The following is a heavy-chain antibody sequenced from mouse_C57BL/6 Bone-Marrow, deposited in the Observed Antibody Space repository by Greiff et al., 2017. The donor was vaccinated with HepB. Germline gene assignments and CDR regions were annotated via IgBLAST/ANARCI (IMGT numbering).Heavy chain of an antibody. CDR1: GYSITSGYY. J-gene: IGHJ2*01. CDR3: AREYYYGSSY. CDR2: ISYDGSN. D-gene: IGHD1-1*01. Sequence: EVKLMESGPGLVKPSQSLSLTCSVTGYSITSGYYWNWIRQFPGNKLEWMGYISYDGSNNYNPSLKNRISITRDTSKNQFFLKLNSVTTEDTATYYCAREYYYGSSYWGQGTTLTVSS. V-gene: IGHV3-6*01.